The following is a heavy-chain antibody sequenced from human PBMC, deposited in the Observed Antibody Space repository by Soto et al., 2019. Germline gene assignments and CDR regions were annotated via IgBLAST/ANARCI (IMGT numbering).Heavy chain of an antibody. CDR1: GFTFNDFE. CDR2: IDGSGTTK. V-gene: IGHV3-48*03. CDR3: ARAFARFNY. Sequence: EVQLLESGGGLVQPGGSLRLSCGVSGFTFNDFEMNWVRQAPGKGLEWLAYIDGSGTTKKYADSVRGRFTISRDNPNNSLFLQVSNACAADTARPYCARAFARFNYYGHRPLVSVSA. J-gene: IGHJ4*01.